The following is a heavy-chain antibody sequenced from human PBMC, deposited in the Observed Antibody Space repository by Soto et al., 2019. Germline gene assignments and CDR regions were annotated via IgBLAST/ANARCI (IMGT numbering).Heavy chain of an antibody. CDR3: ARESEDLTSNFDY. Sequence: GSLRLSCAASGFTFTRYSMNWVRQAPGKGLEWVSSISSTTNYIYYGDSMKGRFTISRDNAKNSLYLVMNSLRAEDTAVYYCARESEDLTSNFDYWGQGTPVTVSS. J-gene: IGHJ4*02. CDR1: GFTFTRYS. CDR2: ISSTTNYI. V-gene: IGHV3-21*06.